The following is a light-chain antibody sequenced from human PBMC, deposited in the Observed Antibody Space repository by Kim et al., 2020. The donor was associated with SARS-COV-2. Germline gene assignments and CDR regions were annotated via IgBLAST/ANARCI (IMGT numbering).Light chain of an antibody. CDR3: QQYNVWPLT. CDR1: QSIDNN. J-gene: IGKJ5*01. V-gene: IGKV3-15*01. Sequence: EIVMTQSPATLSVSPGERATLSCRASQSIDNNLAWYQQKPGQGPRLLVYDASSRATGIPDRFSGSGAGTEFTLTISSLQSEDFAVFYCQQYNVWPLTFGQGTRLEIK. CDR2: DAS.